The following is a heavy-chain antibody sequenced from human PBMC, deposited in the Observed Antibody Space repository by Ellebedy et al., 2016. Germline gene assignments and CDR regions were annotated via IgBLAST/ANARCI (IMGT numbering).Heavy chain of an antibody. D-gene: IGHD1-26*01. V-gene: IGHV3-30-3*01. Sequence: GESLKISXAASGFTFSSYAMHWVRQAPGKGLEWVAVISYDGSNKYYADSVKGRFTISRDNSKNTLYLQMNSLRAEDTAVYYCVRGSSQGDAFDIWGQGTMVTVSS. CDR2: ISYDGSNK. CDR1: GFTFSSYA. CDR3: VRGSSQGDAFDI. J-gene: IGHJ3*02.